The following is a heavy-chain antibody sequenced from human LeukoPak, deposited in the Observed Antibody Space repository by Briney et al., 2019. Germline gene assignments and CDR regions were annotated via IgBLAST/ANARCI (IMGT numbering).Heavy chain of an antibody. Sequence: GGSLRLSCVVSGFTLSSDWMSWVRQAPGKGLEWVANIKKDGIEKYYVESVKGRFAISRDNAKNSLYLQMNSLRAEDTAVYYCARGRYSSRSGGYYFDIWGQGTLVTVSS. CDR3: ARGRYSSRSGGYYFDI. J-gene: IGHJ4*02. V-gene: IGHV3-7*01. CDR2: IKKDGIEK. D-gene: IGHD2-2*01. CDR1: GFTLSSDW.